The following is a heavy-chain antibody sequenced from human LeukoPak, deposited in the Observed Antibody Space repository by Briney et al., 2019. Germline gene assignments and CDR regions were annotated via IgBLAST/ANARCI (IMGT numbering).Heavy chain of an antibody. J-gene: IGHJ4*02. CDR2: IAYDGSNK. CDR1: GLTFSSFG. D-gene: IGHD2-15*01. Sequence: GGSLRLSCAAPGLTFSSFGMHWVRQAPGKGLEWVAVIAYDGSNKYYADSVKGRFTISRDNSKNTLYLQMNSLRVGDTAVYYCARENVVVVAYFDYWGQGTLVTVSS. V-gene: IGHV3-30*03. CDR3: ARENVVVVAYFDY.